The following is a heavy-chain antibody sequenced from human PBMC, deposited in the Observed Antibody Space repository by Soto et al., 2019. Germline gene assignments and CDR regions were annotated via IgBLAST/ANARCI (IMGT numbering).Heavy chain of an antibody. CDR2: VSIGGST. D-gene: IGHD1-26*01. V-gene: IGHV3-23*01. CDR3: AKRRGAGGNFDY. J-gene: IGHJ4*02. Sequence: LRLSCAASGFTFSSYAMGWVRQGPGKGLEWVAVVSIGGSTHYADSVRGRFTISRDNSKNTLSLQMNSLTAEDTAVYFCAKRRGAGGNFDYSGQGALVTVFS. CDR1: GFTFSSYA.